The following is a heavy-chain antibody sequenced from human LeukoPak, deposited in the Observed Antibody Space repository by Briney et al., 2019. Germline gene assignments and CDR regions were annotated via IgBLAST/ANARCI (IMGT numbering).Heavy chain of an antibody. V-gene: IGHV4-39*02. Sequence: SETLSLTCTVSGGSVSSSTYYWGWIRQPPGKGLEWIGSVYYTGSTYYNPSLESRVTMSADTSKNHFSLKLRSVTAADTAVYYCARFSNSSSHYGMDVWGQGTTDTVSS. J-gene: IGHJ6*02. CDR3: ARFSNSSSHYGMDV. D-gene: IGHD3-22*01. CDR2: VYYTGST. CDR1: GGSVSSSTYY.